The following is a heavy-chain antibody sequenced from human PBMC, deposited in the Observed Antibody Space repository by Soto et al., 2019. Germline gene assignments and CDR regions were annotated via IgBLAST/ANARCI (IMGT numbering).Heavy chain of an antibody. V-gene: IGHV3-11*01. CDR2: ISSSGSTI. CDR3: ARELGYCTNGVCYGGSAFDI. Sequence: GSLRLSCAASGFTFSDYYMSWIRQAPGKGLEWVSYISSSGSTIYYADSVKGRFTISRDNAKNSLYLQMNSLRAEDTAVYYCARELGYCTNGVCYGGSAFDIWGQGTMVTVSS. J-gene: IGHJ3*02. D-gene: IGHD2-8*01. CDR1: GFTFSDYY.